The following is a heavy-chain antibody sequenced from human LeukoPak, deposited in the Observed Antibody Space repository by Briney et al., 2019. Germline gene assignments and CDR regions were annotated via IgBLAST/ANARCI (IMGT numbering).Heavy chain of an antibody. D-gene: IGHD6-19*01. CDR2: ISPYSGVT. CDR1: GYSFTTYG. V-gene: IGHV1-18*01. CDR3: ARHIPVSGQSLYYFDH. Sequence: RASVKVSCTASGYSFTTYGISWVRQAPGQGLEWVGWISPYSGVTKYIEALQGRATLTTDTSTNTAYMELRGLRSDDAAVYYCARHIPVSGQSLYYFDHWGQGTLLTVSS. J-gene: IGHJ4*02.